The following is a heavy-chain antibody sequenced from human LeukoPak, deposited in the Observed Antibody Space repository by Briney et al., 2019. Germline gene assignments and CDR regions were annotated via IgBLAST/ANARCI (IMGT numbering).Heavy chain of an antibody. CDR2: INHSGST. J-gene: IGHJ4*02. CDR1: GGSFSGYY. V-gene: IGHV4-34*01. CDR3: ARGPRITMVRGVITFDY. Sequence: PSETLSLTCAVYGGSFSGYYWSWIRQPPGKGLEWIGEINHSGSTNYNPSLKSRVTISVDTSKNQFSLRLSSVTAADTAVYYCARGPRITMVRGVITFDYWAREPWSPSPQ. D-gene: IGHD3-10*01.